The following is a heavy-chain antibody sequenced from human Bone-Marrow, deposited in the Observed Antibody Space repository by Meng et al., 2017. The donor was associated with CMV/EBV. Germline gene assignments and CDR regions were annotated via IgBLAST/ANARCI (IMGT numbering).Heavy chain of an antibody. J-gene: IGHJ6*02. D-gene: IGHD3-3*01. CDR1: GGSISSSSYY. CDR3: ARAVTIFGVVTPQYYYYGMDV. Sequence: SETLSLTCTVSGGSISSSSYYWGWIRQPPGKGLEWIGSIYYSGSTYYNPSLKSRVTISVDTSKNQFSLKLSSVTAADTAVYYCARAVTIFGVVTPQYYYYGMDVWGQGTTVTVSS. V-gene: IGHV4-39*07. CDR2: IYYSGST.